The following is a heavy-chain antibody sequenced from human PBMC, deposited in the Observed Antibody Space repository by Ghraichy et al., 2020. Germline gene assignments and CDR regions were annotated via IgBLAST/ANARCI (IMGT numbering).Heavy chain of an antibody. CDR2: IHYGGNT. D-gene: IGHD3-10*01. V-gene: IGHV4-30-4*01. CDR1: SASLISGDHY. CDR3: ARRFAGSGSYSMFDS. J-gene: IGHJ5*01. Sequence: SQTLSLTCTVSSASLISGDHYGTWIRQPPGKGLEWIGYIHYGGNTFYSPSLKSRTTISVDTSKRQFSLRLSSVTAADTALYYCARRFAGSGSYSMFDSWGQGTQVSV.